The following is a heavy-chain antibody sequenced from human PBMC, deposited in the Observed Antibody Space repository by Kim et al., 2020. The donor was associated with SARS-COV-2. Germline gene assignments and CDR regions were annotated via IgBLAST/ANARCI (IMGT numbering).Heavy chain of an antibody. Sequence: PSLKSRVTISVDTSKNQFSLKLSSVTAADTAVYYCARALGVRGEWNWFDPWGQGTLVTVSS. CDR3: ARALGVRGEWNWFDP. J-gene: IGHJ5*02. D-gene: IGHD3-10*01. V-gene: IGHV4-30-2*04.